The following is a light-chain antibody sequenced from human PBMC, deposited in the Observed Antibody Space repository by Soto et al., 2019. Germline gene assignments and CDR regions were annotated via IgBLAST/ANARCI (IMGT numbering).Light chain of an antibody. CDR2: EVN. CDR1: SSDVGGYNY. J-gene: IGLJ1*01. V-gene: IGLV2-8*01. CDR3: SSYATGFKGV. Sequence: QSVLTQPPSASGYPGQSITISCTGTSSDVGGYNYVSWYQQHPGKAPKVIIYEVNKRPSGVPDRFSGSKSGNTASLTVSGLQAEDEADYYCSSYATGFKGVFGTGTKVTVL.